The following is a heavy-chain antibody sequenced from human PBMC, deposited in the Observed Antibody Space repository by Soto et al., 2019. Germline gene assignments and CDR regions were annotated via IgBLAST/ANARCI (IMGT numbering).Heavy chain of an antibody. J-gene: IGHJ6*02. CDR2: IIPIFGTA. V-gene: IGHV1-69*01. D-gene: IGHD4-17*01. Sequence: QVQLVQSGAEVKKPGSSVKVSCKASGGTFSSYAISWVRQAPGQGLEWMGGIIPIFGTANYAQKFQGRVTITADESTSTAYMELSSLRSEDTAVYYCARDLVRATVVTRYYYYGMDVWGQGTTVTVSS. CDR1: GGTFSSYA. CDR3: ARDLVRATVVTRYYYYGMDV.